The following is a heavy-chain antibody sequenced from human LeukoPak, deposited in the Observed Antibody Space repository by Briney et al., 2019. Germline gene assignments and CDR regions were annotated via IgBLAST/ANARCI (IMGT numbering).Heavy chain of an antibody. V-gene: IGHV4-59*01. D-gene: IGHD2-2*01. CDR3: ASSTSYYFDY. CDR2: IYYSGST. J-gene: IGHJ4*02. CDR1: GGSISSYY. Sequence: SETLSLTCPVSGGSISSYYWSWIRQPPGKGLEWIGYIYYSGSTNYNPSLKSRVTISVDTSKNQFSLKLSSVTAADTAVYYCASSTSYYFDYWGQGTLVTVSS.